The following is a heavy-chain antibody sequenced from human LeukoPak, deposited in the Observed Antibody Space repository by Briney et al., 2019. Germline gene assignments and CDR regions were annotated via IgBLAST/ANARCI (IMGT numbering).Heavy chain of an antibody. V-gene: IGHV1-2*02. Sequence: GASVKVSCKASGYRFTDYYMHRVRQAPGQGLEWMGWINPINGDTIYAQKFRGRVTVTRDTSITTAYMELSRLRSDDTAVYYCASGDHRGGDYSSGNWGQGTLVTVSS. J-gene: IGHJ4*02. CDR2: INPINGDT. D-gene: IGHD4-17*01. CDR3: ASGDHRGGDYSSGN. CDR1: GYRFTDYY.